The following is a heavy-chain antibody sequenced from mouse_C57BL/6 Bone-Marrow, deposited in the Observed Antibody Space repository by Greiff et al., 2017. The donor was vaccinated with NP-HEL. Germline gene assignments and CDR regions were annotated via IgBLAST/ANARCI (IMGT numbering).Heavy chain of an antibody. J-gene: IGHJ4*01. CDR3: ATPYYYAMDY. V-gene: IGHV1-81*01. CDR2: IYPRSGNT. CDR1: GYTFTSYG. Sequence: QVQLQQSGAELARPGASVKLSCKASGYTFTSYGISWVKQRTGQGLEWIGEIYPRSGNTYYNEKFKGKATLTADKSSSKAYMELRSLTSEDSAVYFCATPYYYAMDYWGQGTSVTVSS.